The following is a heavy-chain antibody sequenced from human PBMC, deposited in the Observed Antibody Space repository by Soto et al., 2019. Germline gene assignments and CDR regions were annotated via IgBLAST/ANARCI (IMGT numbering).Heavy chain of an antibody. CDR2: ISAYNGNT. Sequence: ASVKGSCKASGYTFTSCGIGWVRQAPGQGLEWMGWISAYNGNTIYPQEFQGRVTMTTDTSTSTAYMELGTLRSDDTAMYYCARLSGCGGGSCYLTDYWGQGTLVTVCS. V-gene: IGHV1-18*01. CDR3: ARLSGCGGGSCYLTDY. CDR1: GYTFTSCG. J-gene: IGHJ4*02. D-gene: IGHD2-15*01.